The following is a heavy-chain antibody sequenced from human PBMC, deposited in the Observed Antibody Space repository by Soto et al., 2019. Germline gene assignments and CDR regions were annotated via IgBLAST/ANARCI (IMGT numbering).Heavy chain of an antibody. J-gene: IGHJ4*02. D-gene: IGHD3-22*01. V-gene: IGHV3-30-3*01. CDR3: AREAVFYDTSGFSLYYFDY. CDR1: RFTFRNYT. CDR2: ISDDGGHK. Sequence: LRLSCAASRFTFRNYTIHWVRQTPGKGPEWVALISDDGGHKFYADSVRGRFSISRDNSKNTLYLQMDSLGSEDTAVYFCAREAVFYDTSGFSLYYFDYWGQGALVTVSS.